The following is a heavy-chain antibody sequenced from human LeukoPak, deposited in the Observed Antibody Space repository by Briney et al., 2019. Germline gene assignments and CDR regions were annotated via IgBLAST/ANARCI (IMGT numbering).Heavy chain of an antibody. J-gene: IGHJ3*02. CDR1: GGSISSYY. D-gene: IGHD1-26*01. CDR3: AGEVGASDAFDI. Sequence: SETLSLTCTVSGGSISSYYWGWIRQPVGKRLEWIGRIYTSGSTNYNPSLKSRVTVSVDTSKNQFSLKLSSVTAADTAVYYCAGEVGASDAFDIWGQGTMVTVSS. V-gene: IGHV4-4*07. CDR2: IYTSGST.